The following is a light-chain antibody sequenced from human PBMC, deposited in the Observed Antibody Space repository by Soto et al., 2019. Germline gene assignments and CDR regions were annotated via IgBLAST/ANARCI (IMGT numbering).Light chain of an antibody. V-gene: IGKV3-11*01. J-gene: IGKJ2*01. CDR1: QSVSSY. CDR2: DAS. CDR3: QQRYNWPRFT. Sequence: EIVLTQSPATLSLSPGERATLSCRASQSVSSYLAWYQQKPGQAPRLLIYDASNRATGIPARFSGGGSGTDFTLTISSLEPEDFAVYYCQQRYNWPRFTFGQGTKLYSK.